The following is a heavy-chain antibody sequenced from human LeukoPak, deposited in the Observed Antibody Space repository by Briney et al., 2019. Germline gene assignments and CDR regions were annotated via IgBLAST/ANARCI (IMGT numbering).Heavy chain of an antibody. CDR2: VSGSGGAT. Sequence: PGGSLRLSCAASGFTINNYAMSWVRQAPGMGLEWLSYVSGSGGATYYAASVKGRFTISRDNSKNTVYLQMGSLRAEDTAVYYCAKNRGGTYKYYMDAWGNGTTVTVSS. D-gene: IGHD1-1*01. CDR1: GFTINNYA. CDR3: AKNRGGTYKYYMDA. V-gene: IGHV3-23*01. J-gene: IGHJ6*03.